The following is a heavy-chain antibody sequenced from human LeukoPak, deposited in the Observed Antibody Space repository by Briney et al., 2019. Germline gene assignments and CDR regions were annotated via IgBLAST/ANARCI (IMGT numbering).Heavy chain of an antibody. CDR1: GYTFINYY. CDR3: ARDQFGIAVAGTRGWFDP. D-gene: IGHD6-19*01. CDR2: INPSGGST. Sequence: ASVKVSCKASGYTFINYYMHWVRQAPGQGLEWMGIINPSGGSTSCGQKFQGRVTMTRDTSTSTAYMELRSLRSDDTAVYYCARDQFGIAVAGTRGWFDPWGQGTLVTVSS. V-gene: IGHV1-46*01. J-gene: IGHJ5*02.